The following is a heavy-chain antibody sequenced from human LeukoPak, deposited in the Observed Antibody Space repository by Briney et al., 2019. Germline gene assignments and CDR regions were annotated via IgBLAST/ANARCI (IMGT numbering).Heavy chain of an antibody. CDR2: ISWNSGSI. CDR3: AKEGMVRGFDY. D-gene: IGHD3-10*01. CDR1: GFTFDDYA. V-gene: IGHV3-9*01. J-gene: IGHJ4*02. Sequence: GGSLRLSCAASGFTFDDYAMHWVRQAPGKGLEWVSGISWNSGSIGYADSVKGRFTISRDNAKNSLYLQMNSLRAEDTALYYCAKEGMVRGFDYWGQGTLVTVSS.